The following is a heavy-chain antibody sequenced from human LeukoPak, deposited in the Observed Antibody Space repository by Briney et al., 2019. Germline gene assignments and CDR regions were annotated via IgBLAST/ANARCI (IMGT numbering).Heavy chain of an antibody. CDR3: QQLTRGY. V-gene: IGHV1-2*02. J-gene: IGHJ4*02. CDR2: INPKSGAT. D-gene: IGHD1-1*01. CDR1: GSTFSDYY. Sequence: ASVKVSCKASGSTFSDYYLHWVRQAPGQGLEWMGSINPKSGATTYAQKFPGRVTMTRDTSIITAYLELSRLTSDDTAVYYCQQLTRGYWGQGTLVTVSS.